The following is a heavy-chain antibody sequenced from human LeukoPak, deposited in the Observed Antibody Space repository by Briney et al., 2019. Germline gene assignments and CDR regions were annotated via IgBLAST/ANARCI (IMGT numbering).Heavy chain of an antibody. CDR2: SGAYNGNT. J-gene: IGHJ4*02. V-gene: IGHV1-18*01. Sequence: ASVNVSFTAAGYSFTSYGISWGRQPPGQGLEWMGWSGAYNGNTNYSQKFQGRGTMTTDTSTRTAYMELMSLRADDTSADYYPGSGDIVATKSFDYWGQGPLLTVSS. CDR1: GYSFTSYG. CDR3: PGSGDIVATKSFDY. D-gene: IGHD5-12*01.